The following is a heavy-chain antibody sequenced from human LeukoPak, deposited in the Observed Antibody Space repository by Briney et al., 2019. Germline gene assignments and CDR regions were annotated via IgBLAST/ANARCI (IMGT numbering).Heavy chain of an antibody. V-gene: IGHV3-9*01. CDR3: AKDTGSPADAITMEDNAFDI. CDR2: ISWSSRII. Sequence: GGYLRLSCAASGFIFDDHGMLWVRHAPGKGLEWVLDISWSSRIIGYVDSVKGRFTISRDNAKNSLYLQMESLRAEDTAVYYCAKDTGSPADAITMEDNAFDIWGQGTMVTVSS. J-gene: IGHJ3*02. D-gene: IGHD3-3*01. CDR1: GFIFDDHG.